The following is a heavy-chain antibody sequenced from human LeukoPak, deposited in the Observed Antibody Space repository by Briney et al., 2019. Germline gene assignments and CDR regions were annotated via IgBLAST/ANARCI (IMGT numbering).Heavy chain of an antibody. CDR1: GGSISSSSYY. V-gene: IGHV4-39*01. Sequence: PSETLSLTCTVSGGSISSSSYYWGWIRQPPGRGLEWIGSIYYSGSTYYNPSLKSRVTISVDTSKNQSSLKLSSVTAADTAVYYCARFVDWFDPWGQGTLVTVSS. CDR3: ARFVDWFDP. J-gene: IGHJ5*02. CDR2: IYYSGST.